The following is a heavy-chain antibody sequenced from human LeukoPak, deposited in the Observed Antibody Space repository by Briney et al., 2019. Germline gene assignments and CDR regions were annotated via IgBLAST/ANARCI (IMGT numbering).Heavy chain of an antibody. CDR2: ISGSGRST. V-gene: IGHV3-23*01. Sequence: AGGSLRLSCAASGFTFSTYAMSWVRQAPGKGLEWVSTISGSGRSTYYADSVKGRFTISRDNSKNTLYLQMNSLRAEDTAVFYCAGYTSGWFDYWGQGTLVTVSS. CDR1: GFTFSTYA. D-gene: IGHD6-19*01. J-gene: IGHJ4*02. CDR3: AGYTSGWFDY.